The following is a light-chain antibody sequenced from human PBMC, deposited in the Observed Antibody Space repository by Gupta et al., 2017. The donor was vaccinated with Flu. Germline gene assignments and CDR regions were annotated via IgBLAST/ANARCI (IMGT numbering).Light chain of an antibody. CDR1: SSNTGSNV. Sequence: SVLTPPPPASETPGQWVTISCSGSSSNTGSNVVHWYPQLPETAPKLLIYSDNQPHSEGPDRVSGSKSGTSAALAISGLQAEEEADYYCGAWEDGRNGLSVFGTGTKVTVL. CDR2: SDN. V-gene: IGLV1-44*01. CDR3: GAWEDGRNGLSV. J-gene: IGLJ1*01.